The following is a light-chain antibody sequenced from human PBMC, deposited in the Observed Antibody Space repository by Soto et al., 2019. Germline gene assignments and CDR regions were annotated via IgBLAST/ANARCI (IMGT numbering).Light chain of an antibody. V-gene: IGKV4-1*01. CDR1: QSVLYNSNNKNY. Sequence: DIVMTQSPDSLAVSLGERATINCKSSQSVLYNSNNKNYLAWYQQKPGQPPKLLIYWASTRESGVPDRFSGSESGTDFTLTISSLQAEDVEVYYCQQYYSTPRTFGGGTKVEIK. CDR2: WAS. CDR3: QQYYSTPRT. J-gene: IGKJ4*01.